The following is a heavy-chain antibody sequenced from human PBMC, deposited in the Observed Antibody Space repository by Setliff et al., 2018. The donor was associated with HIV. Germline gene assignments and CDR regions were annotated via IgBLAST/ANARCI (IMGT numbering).Heavy chain of an antibody. CDR2: IYYSGST. CDR1: GGSISSDYYF. CDR3: ARTKDCSSSSCPGTHHYYYMDV. D-gene: IGHD2-2*01. Sequence: SETLCLTCTVSGGSISSDYYFWGWIRQPPGKGLEWIGTIYYSGSTYFNPSLKSRLTISVDTSKNQFSLKLSSVTAADTAVYSCARTKDCSSSSCPGTHHYYYMDVWGKGTTVTVSS. V-gene: IGHV4-39*01. J-gene: IGHJ6*03.